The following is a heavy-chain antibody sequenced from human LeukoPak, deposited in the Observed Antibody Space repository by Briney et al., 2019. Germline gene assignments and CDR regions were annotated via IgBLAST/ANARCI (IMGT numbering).Heavy chain of an antibody. J-gene: IGHJ3*01. CDR2: IDPSDSYT. V-gene: IGHV5-10-1*01. D-gene: IGHD3-10*01. CDR1: GYSYTNYW. CDR3: AARSGSYYF. Sequence: GESLKISCQGSGYSYTNYWISLGRQMPGKSLEWMGGIDPSDSYTNYSPSFQGGVTISAHKSVSTAYLPWSSLKDSDTAVYYCAARSGSYYFWGQGTMVTVSS.